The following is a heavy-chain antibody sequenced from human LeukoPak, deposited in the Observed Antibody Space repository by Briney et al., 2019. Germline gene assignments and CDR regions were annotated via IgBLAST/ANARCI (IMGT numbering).Heavy chain of an antibody. Sequence: GGSLRLSCAASGFTFSSYWMTWVRQAPGKGLEWVANINKDGSVQYYVDSVKGRFTISRDNAKNSVYLQMNSLRAEDTAIYNCARIGYSSSSLDLWGRGTLVTVSS. CDR3: ARIGYSSSSLDL. CDR2: INKDGSVQ. J-gene: IGHJ4*02. V-gene: IGHV3-7*03. CDR1: GFTFSSYW. D-gene: IGHD6-6*01.